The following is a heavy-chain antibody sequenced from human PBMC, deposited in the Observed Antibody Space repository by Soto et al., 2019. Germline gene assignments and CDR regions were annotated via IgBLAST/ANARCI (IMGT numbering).Heavy chain of an antibody. J-gene: IGHJ6*02. CDR1: GGTFSSYA. V-gene: IGHV1-69*13. D-gene: IGHD2-2*01. CDR3: ARSLGYCSSTSCYDPYYYGMDV. CDR2: IIPIFGTA. Sequence: SVKVSCKASGGTFSSYAISWVRQAPGQGLEWMGGIIPIFGTANYAQKFQGRVTITADEPTSTAYMELSSLRSEDTAVYYCARSLGYCSSTSCYDPYYYGMDVWGQGTTVTVSS.